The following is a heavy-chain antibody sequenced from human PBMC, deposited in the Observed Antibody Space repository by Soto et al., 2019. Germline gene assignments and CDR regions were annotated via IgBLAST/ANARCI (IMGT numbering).Heavy chain of an antibody. CDR2: IYYSGST. Sequence: SETLSLTCTVSGGSISSYYWSWIRQPQENGLEWIGSIYYSGSTYYNPSLKSRVTISVDTSKNQFSLKLSSVTAADTAVYYCARLAITMVRGDPGYYFDYWGQGTLVTVSS. V-gene: IGHV4-59*05. J-gene: IGHJ4*02. D-gene: IGHD3-10*01. CDR1: GGSISSYY. CDR3: ARLAITMVRGDPGYYFDY.